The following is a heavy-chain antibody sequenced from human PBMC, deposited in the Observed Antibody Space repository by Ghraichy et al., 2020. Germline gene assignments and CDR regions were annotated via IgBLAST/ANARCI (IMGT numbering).Heavy chain of an antibody. V-gene: IGHV3-33*01. Sequence: GESLNISCAASGFTFSSYGMHWVRQAPGKGLEWVAVIWYDGSNKYYADSVKGRFTISRDNSKNTLYLQMNSLRAEDTAVYYCARDDYGDNGSCMDVWGQGTTVTVSS. J-gene: IGHJ6*02. D-gene: IGHD4-17*01. CDR1: GFTFSSYG. CDR3: ARDDYGDNGSCMDV. CDR2: IWYDGSNK.